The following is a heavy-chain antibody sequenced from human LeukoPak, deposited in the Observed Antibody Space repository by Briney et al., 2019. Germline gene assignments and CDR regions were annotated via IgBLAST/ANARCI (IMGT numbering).Heavy chain of an antibody. V-gene: IGHV4-59*08. CDR2: IYYSGST. CDR1: GGSISSYY. J-gene: IGHJ4*02. D-gene: IGHD3-22*01. CDR3: ARQPITMIVVVHGGFDY. Sequence: SETLSLTCTVSGGSISSYYWSWIRQPPGKGLEWIGYIYYSGSTNYNPSLKSRVTISVDTSKNRFSLKLSSVTAADTAVYYCARQPITMIVVVHGGFDYWGQGTLVTVSS.